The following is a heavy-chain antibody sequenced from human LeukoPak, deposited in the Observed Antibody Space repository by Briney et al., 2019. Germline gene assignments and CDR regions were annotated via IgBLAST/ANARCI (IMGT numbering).Heavy chain of an antibody. J-gene: IGHJ4*02. CDR1: GYTFTSYG. CDR2: ISAYSGNT. CDR3: ARDSSYGYGPFDS. V-gene: IGHV1-18*01. Sequence: ASVKVSCKASGYTFTSYGISWVRQAPGQGLEWMGWISAYSGNTDYAQKFKGRVTMTTDTSTRTAYMELRSLRSDDTAVYYCARDSSYGYGPFDSWGQGTLVTVSS. D-gene: IGHD5-18*01.